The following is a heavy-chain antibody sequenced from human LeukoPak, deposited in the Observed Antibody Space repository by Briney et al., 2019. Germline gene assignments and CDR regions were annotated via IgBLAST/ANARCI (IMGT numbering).Heavy chain of an antibody. CDR1: SLTFSSCA. J-gene: IGHJ4*02. CDR2: ICGSGATT. Sequence: GGSLRLSCAADSLTFSSCAMAWVRQAPGKGLEWVSSICGSGATTYYADSVKGRFTISRDNSNNTVYLQMNSLRAEDTAEHYCTKEESRGAASDPFDYWGQGMQVGVSS. V-gene: IGHV3-23*01. D-gene: IGHD6-13*01. CDR3: TKEESRGAASDPFDY.